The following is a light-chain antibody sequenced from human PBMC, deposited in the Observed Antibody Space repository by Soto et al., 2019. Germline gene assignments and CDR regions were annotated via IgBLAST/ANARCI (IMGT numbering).Light chain of an antibody. Sequence: DIVMTQSPDSLAVSLGERATINCKSSQSVLYSSNNKNYLAWYQQKPGQPPKLLIYWASTRKSGVPDRFSGSGSGTDFPLTISSLQAEDVAVYYCQQYYSTPPYTFGQGTKLEIK. J-gene: IGKJ2*01. CDR2: WAS. V-gene: IGKV4-1*01. CDR3: QQYYSTPPYT. CDR1: QSVLYSSNNKNY.